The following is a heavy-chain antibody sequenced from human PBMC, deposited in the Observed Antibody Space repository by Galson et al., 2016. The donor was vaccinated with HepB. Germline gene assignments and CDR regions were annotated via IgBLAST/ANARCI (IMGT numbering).Heavy chain of an antibody. D-gene: IGHD2-2*01. CDR1: GFTFSDDW. V-gene: IGHV3-7*03. CDR3: ARDTRCYHCAADV. Sequence: SLRLSCAASGFTFSDDWMSWVRQAPGKGLEWVANMKGDGTVEHYVDSVKGRFTISRDNARNSLYLQMTSLRAEDTAVYYCARDTRCYHCAADVWGQGTMVTVSP. CDR2: MKGDGTVE. J-gene: IGHJ3*01.